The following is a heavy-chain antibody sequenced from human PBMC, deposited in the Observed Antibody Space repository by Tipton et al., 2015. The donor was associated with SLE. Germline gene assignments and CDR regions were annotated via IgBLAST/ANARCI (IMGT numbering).Heavy chain of an antibody. V-gene: IGHV3-30*07. CDR2: ISFDGSDK. J-gene: IGHJ6*02. CDR1: GFSFSGYA. Sequence: PRLSCAASGFSFSGYAMHWVRQAPGKGLQCVADISFDGSDKHYADSVKGRFTISRDNSKNTLYLQMNSLRAEDTAVYYCAKDGAGYSSGWYGGYYYGMDVWGQGTTVTVSS. D-gene: IGHD6-19*01. CDR3: AKDGAGYSSGWYGGYYYGMDV.